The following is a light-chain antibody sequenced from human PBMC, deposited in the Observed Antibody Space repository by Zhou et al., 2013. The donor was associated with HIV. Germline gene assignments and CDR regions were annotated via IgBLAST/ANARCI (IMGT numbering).Light chain of an antibody. V-gene: IGKV1-27*01. Sequence: DIQMTQSPSSLSASIGDRVTITCRASQGIGNYLAWYQQKPGKGPKLLIYIASTLQSGVPSRFSGGGSGTDFTLTINNLQPEDVATYYCQKYDNAPFTFGPGTKVDIK. CDR2: IAS. CDR3: QKYDNAPFT. CDR1: QGIGNY. J-gene: IGKJ3*01.